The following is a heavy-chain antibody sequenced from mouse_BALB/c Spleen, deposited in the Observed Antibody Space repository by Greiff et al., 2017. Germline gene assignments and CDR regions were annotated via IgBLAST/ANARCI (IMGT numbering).Heavy chain of an antibody. V-gene: IGHV3-6*02. J-gene: IGHJ3*01. D-gene: IGHD2-10*02. CDR2: ISYDGSN. Sequence: EVQLKESGPGLVKPSQSLSLTCSVTGYSITSGYYWNWIRQFPGNKLEWMGYISYDGSNNYNPSLKNRISITRDTSKNQFFLKLNSVTTEDTATYYCAREKYGNYWGQGTLVTVSA. CDR3: AREKYGNY. CDR1: GYSITSGYY.